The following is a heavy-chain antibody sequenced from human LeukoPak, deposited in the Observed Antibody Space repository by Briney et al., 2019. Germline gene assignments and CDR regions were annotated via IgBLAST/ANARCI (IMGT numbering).Heavy chain of an antibody. V-gene: IGHV4-4*07. CDR3: ASTRIPMLRGPFDP. CDR2: IYTSGTT. J-gene: IGHJ5*02. D-gene: IGHD3-10*01. Sequence: SETLSLTCTVSGGSISTYYWSWIRQPAGKGLEWIGRIYTSGTTYYNPSLKSRVTMSVDTSKNQFSLKLSSVTAADTAVYYCASTRIPMLRGPFDPWGQGTLVTVSS. CDR1: GGSISTYY.